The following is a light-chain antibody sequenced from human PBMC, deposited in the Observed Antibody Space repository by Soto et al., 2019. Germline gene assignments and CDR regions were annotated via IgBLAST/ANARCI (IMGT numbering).Light chain of an antibody. J-gene: IGKJ1*01. CDR2: AAS. Sequence: AIQMTQSPSSLSASVGDRVTITCRASQGIRNDLGWYQQRPGKAPKLLIYAASSLQSGVPSRFSGSGSGTDFTLTISSLQTEDFATYYCLQDYNYPRTFGQGTKVEIK. CDR3: LQDYNYPRT. CDR1: QGIRND. V-gene: IGKV1-6*01.